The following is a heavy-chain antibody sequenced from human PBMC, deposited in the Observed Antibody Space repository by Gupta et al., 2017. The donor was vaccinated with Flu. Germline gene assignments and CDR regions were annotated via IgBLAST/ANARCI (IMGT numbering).Heavy chain of an antibody. V-gene: IGHV4-59*08. CDR1: GGSISSYY. CDR3: ARHGYCSGGSCYSGRFRRYYYYGMDV. D-gene: IGHD2-15*01. Sequence: QVQLQESGPGLVKPSETLYLTCTVSGGSISSYYWSWIRQPPGKGLEWIGYIYYSGSTNYNPSLKSRVTISVDTSKNQFSLKLSSVTAADTAVYYCARHGYCSGGSCYSGRFRRYYYYGMDVWGQGTTVTVSS. J-gene: IGHJ6*02. CDR2: IYYSGST.